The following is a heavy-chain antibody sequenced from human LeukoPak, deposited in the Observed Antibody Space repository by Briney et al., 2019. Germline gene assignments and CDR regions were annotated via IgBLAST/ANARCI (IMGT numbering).Heavy chain of an antibody. D-gene: IGHD3-22*01. CDR3: TRGAHVRVYDSNPHYGHY. J-gene: IGHJ4*02. V-gene: IGHV1-46*01. CDR1: GGTFSSYA. CDR2: INPSTGST. Sequence: ASVKVSCKASGGTFSSYAISWVRQAPGQGLEWMGIINPSTGSTSYAEKFQGRVTMTRDMSTSTVYMELSSLRSEDTALYYCTRGAHVRVYDSNPHYGHYWGQGTLVTVSS.